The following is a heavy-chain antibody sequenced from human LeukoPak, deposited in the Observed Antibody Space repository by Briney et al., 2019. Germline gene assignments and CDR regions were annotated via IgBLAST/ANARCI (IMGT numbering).Heavy chain of an antibody. D-gene: IGHD3-10*01. V-gene: IGHV4-59*01. CDR3: ARGPGASTGAFDI. J-gene: IGHJ3*02. CDR1: NASISNYY. CDR2: IYYSGST. Sequence: SETLSLTCTVSNASISNYYWSWIRQPPGKGLEWIGYIYYSGSTNHNPSLQSRVTISADTSKNQFSLKLTSVTAADTAVYFCARGPGASTGAFDIWGQGTMVTFSS.